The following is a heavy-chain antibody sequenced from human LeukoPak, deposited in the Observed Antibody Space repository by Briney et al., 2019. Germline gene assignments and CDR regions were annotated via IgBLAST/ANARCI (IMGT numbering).Heavy chain of an antibody. J-gene: IGHJ4*02. Sequence: SETLSLTCNVSGGSIDSAAWWNWVRQPPGKGLEWIGEIYHTGNANYDPSLKSRVTISVDKSKNQFSLTLSSVTAADTAVYYCAREPGRVYSGTTRGFDYWGQGTLVTVSS. CDR2: IYHTGNA. D-gene: IGHD1-26*01. CDR3: AREPGRVYSGTTRGFDY. CDR1: GGSIDSAAW. V-gene: IGHV4/OR15-8*02.